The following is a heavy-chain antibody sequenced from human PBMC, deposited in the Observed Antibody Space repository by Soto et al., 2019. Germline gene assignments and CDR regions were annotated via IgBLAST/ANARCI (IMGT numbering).Heavy chain of an antibody. D-gene: IGHD1-1*01. J-gene: IGHJ6*02. CDR3: AISTGTTPYYYYYGMDV. CDR1: GYTFTGYY. V-gene: IGHV1-2*04. CDR2: INPDSGGT. Sequence: ASVKVSCKASGYTFTGYYMHWVRQAPGQGLEWMGWINPDSGGTNYAQKFQGWVNMTRDTSISTAYMELSRLRSDDTALYYCAISTGTTPYYYYYGMDVWGQGTTVTVSS.